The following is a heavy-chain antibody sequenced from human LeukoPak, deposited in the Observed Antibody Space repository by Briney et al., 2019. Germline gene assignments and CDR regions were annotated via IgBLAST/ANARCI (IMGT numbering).Heavy chain of an antibody. V-gene: IGHV3-23*01. CDR3: ATDLIHYYASGAKT. Sequence: PGGSLRLSCAASGFTFSSYAMSWVRQAPGKGLEWVSAISGSGGSTYYADSVKGRFTISRDNAKNSLYLRMNSLRVEDSAVYYCATDLIHYYASGAKTWGQGTLVTVSS. D-gene: IGHD3-10*01. CDR1: GFTFSSYA. CDR2: ISGSGGST. J-gene: IGHJ5*02.